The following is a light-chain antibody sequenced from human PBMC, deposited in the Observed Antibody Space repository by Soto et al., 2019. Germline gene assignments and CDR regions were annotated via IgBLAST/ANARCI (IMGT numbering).Light chain of an antibody. J-gene: IGLJ3*02. Sequence: QSVLTQSPSASASLGASVKLTCTLSSGHSSYAIAWHQQQPEKGPRYLMKLNSDRSHSKGDGIPDRFSGSSSGAERYLTISSPQSEDEADYYCQTWGTGIPVFGGGTKLTVL. V-gene: IGLV4-69*01. CDR3: QTWGTGIPV. CDR1: SGHSSYA. CDR2: LNSDRSH.